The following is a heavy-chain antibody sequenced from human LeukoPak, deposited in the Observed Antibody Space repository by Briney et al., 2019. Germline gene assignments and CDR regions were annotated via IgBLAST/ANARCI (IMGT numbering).Heavy chain of an antibody. CDR3: ARLVVRGTLEY. CDR2: INHSGST. V-gene: IGHV4-34*01. Sequence: PSETLSLTCAVYGGSFSGYYWSWIRQPPGKGLEWIGEINHSGSTYYNPSLKSRVTISVDTSKNQFSLKLSSVTAADTAVYYCARLVVRGTLEYWGQGTLVTVSS. CDR1: GGSFSGYY. J-gene: IGHJ4*02. D-gene: IGHD3-10*01.